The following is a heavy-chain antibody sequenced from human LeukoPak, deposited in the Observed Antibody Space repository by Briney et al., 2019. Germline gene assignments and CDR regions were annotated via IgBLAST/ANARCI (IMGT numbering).Heavy chain of an antibody. CDR1: GFTFSSYW. CDR3: AITKRGFDFWSGYALDY. J-gene: IGHJ4*02. CDR2: INSDGSST. D-gene: IGHD3-3*01. V-gene: IGHV3-74*01. Sequence: PGGSLRLSCAASGFTFSSYWMHWVRQAPGKGLVWVSRINSDGSSTSYADSVKGRFTISRDNSKNTLYLQMNSLRAEDTAVYYCAITKRGFDFWSGYALDYWGQGTLVTVSS.